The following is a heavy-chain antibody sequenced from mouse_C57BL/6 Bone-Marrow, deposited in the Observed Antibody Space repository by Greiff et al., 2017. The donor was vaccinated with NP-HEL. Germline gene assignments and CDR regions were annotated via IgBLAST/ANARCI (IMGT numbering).Heavy chain of an antibody. V-gene: IGHV1-19*01. D-gene: IGHD2-4*01. J-gene: IGHJ3*01. Sequence: LVESGASVKMSCKASGYTFTDYYMNWVKQSHGKSLEWIGVINPYNGGTSYNQKFKGKATLTVDKSSSTAYMELNSLTSEDSAVYYCARSLYYDYGFAYWGQGTLVTVSA. CDR2: INPYNGGT. CDR3: ARSLYYDYGFAY. CDR1: GYTFTDYY.